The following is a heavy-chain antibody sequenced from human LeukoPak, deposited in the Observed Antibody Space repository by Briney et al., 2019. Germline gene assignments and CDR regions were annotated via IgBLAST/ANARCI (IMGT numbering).Heavy chain of an antibody. CDR1: GGSVSSDSYF. V-gene: IGHV4-61*01. J-gene: IGHJ4*02. D-gene: IGHD7-27*01. Sequence: SETLSLTCTVSGGSVSSDSYFWSWIRQPPGRGLEWIGYIYYSGSTNYNPSLKSRVTISVDTSKNQFSLKLSSVTAADTAVYYCARDPGARRGYYFDYWGQGTLVTVSS. CDR3: ARDPGARRGYYFDY. CDR2: IYYSGST.